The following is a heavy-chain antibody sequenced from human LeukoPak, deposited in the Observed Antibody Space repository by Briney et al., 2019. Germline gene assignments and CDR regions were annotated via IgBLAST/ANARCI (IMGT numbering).Heavy chain of an antibody. Sequence: PSETLSLTCAVSGGSISSSNWWSWVRQPPGKGLEWIGEIYHSGSTNYNPSLKSRVTISVDKSKNQFSLKLSSVTAADTAVYYCARDLTRRSYQLLSNPHKGMDVWGQGTTVTVSS. V-gene: IGHV4-4*02. CDR2: IYHSGST. CDR3: ARDLTRRSYQLLSNPHKGMDV. J-gene: IGHJ6*02. D-gene: IGHD2-2*01. CDR1: GGSISSSNW.